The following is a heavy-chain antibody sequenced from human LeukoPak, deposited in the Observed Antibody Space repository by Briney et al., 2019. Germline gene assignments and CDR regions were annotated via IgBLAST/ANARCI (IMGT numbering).Heavy chain of an antibody. CDR3: ARGISGYDFYYFYYMDV. CDR1: GFTFSSYE. D-gene: IGHD5-12*01. V-gene: IGHV3-48*03. Sequence: QPGGSLRLSCAASGFTFSSYEMNWVRQAPGKGLEWVSYISSIGSAIYYADSVKGRFTISRDNAKNSLCLQMNSLRAEDTAVYYCARGISGYDFYYFYYMDVWGKGTTVTVSS. CDR2: ISSIGSAI. J-gene: IGHJ6*03.